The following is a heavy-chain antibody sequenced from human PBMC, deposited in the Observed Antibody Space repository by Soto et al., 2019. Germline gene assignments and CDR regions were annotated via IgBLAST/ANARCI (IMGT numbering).Heavy chain of an antibody. V-gene: IGHV3-48*03. Sequence: EVQLVESGGGLVQPGGSLRLSCAASGFTFSSYEMNWVRQAPGKGLEWVSYISTSGNTIHYADSVKGRFTISRDNAKNSLFLQMNSLRAEDTAVYYCARDGGYSSSSPSRAFDYWGQGTLVTVSS. CDR2: ISTSGNTI. CDR3: ARDGGYSSSSPSRAFDY. J-gene: IGHJ4*02. CDR1: GFTFSSYE. D-gene: IGHD6-13*01.